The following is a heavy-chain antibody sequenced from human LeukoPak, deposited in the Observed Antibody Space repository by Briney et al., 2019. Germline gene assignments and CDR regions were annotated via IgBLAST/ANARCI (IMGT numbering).Heavy chain of an antibody. Sequence: GGFLRLSCAASGFTFSTYGMHWVRQAPGKGLEWVAVIWYDGSDKYYADSVKGRFTISRDNSKNTLYLQMNSLRVEDTAVYYCATEYSIWGQGTLVTVSS. CDR3: ATEYSI. CDR2: IWYDGSDK. J-gene: IGHJ4*02. V-gene: IGHV3-33*01. CDR1: GFTFSTYG. D-gene: IGHD6-6*01.